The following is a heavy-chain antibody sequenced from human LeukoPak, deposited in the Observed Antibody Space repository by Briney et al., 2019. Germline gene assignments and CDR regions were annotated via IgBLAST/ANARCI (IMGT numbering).Heavy chain of an antibody. CDR2: INHSGTT. Sequence: SATLSLTCSVSGGSFSGSYWSWIRQPPGKGLEWIGEINHSGTTNYNPSLASRVTVSVDTSKNQFSLNLTSVTAADTAVYFCARGIVYGSGGYYKAYYFDSWGQGTLVTVSS. CDR3: ARGIVYGSGGYYKAYYFDS. CDR1: GGSFSGSY. J-gene: IGHJ4*02. D-gene: IGHD3-10*01. V-gene: IGHV4-34*01.